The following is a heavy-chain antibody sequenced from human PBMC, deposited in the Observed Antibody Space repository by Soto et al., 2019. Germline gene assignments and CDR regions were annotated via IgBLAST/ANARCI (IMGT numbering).Heavy chain of an antibody. D-gene: IGHD3-10*01. V-gene: IGHV4-30-2*02. CDR1: GGSISSGGYS. CDR2: MYHSGST. Sequence: PSETLSLTCAVSGGSISSGGYSWSWIRQPPGKGLEWIGYMYHSGSTYYNPSLKSRVTISIDRSKNQFSLKLSSVTAADTAVYNCARQLTHALSTTGISGYFDYWGQGTLVTVSS. J-gene: IGHJ4*02. CDR3: ARQLTHALSTTGISGYFDY.